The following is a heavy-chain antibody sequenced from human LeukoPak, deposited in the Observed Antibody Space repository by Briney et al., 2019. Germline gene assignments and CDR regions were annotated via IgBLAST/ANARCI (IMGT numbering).Heavy chain of an antibody. V-gene: IGHV1-69*10. J-gene: IGHJ6*02. Sequence: ASVKVSCKASGGTFSSYAISWVRQAPGQGLEWMGWIIPILGIANYAQKFQGRVTITADKSTSTAYMELSSLRSEDTAVYYCARGPGPYTIIMVRGVITHHGMDVWGQGTTVTVSS. CDR1: GGTFSSYA. D-gene: IGHD3-10*01. CDR2: IIPILGIA. CDR3: ARGPGPYTIIMVRGVITHHGMDV.